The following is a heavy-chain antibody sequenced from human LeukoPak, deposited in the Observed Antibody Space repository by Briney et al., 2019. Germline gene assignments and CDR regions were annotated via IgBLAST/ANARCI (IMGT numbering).Heavy chain of an antibody. CDR1: GYSFTSYW. J-gene: IGHJ4*02. CDR3: ARVPRGYSYGLLIDY. V-gene: IGHV5-51*01. CDR2: IYLGDSDT. D-gene: IGHD5-18*01. Sequence: PGESLKIFCKGSGYSFTSYWIGWVRQMPGEGVEWVGIIYLGDSDTRYSQSFQGQVTIPADNSISTAYLQWSSLKASDTAMYYCARVPRGYSYGLLIDYWGQGTLVTVSS.